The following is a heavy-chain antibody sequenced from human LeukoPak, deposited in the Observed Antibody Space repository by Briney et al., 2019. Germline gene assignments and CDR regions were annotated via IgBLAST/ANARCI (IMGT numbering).Heavy chain of an antibody. Sequence: ASVKVSCKASGGTFSSYAISWVRQAPGQGLEWMGGIIPIFGTANYAQKFQGRVTITADESTSTAYMELSSLRSEDTAVYYCARDLADYGDYGGWISLGCSDYWGQGTLVTVSS. CDR2: IIPIFGTA. D-gene: IGHD4-17*01. V-gene: IGHV1-69*13. CDR1: GGTFSSYA. J-gene: IGHJ4*02. CDR3: ARDLADYGDYGGWISLGCSDY.